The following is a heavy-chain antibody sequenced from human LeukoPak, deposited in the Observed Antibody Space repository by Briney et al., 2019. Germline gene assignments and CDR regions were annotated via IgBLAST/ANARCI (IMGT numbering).Heavy chain of an antibody. CDR1: GGTFSSYA. D-gene: IGHD3-3*01. CDR2: IIPIFGTA. Sequence: SVKVSCKASGGTFSSYAISWVRQAPGQGLEWMGGIIPIFGTANYAQKFQGRVTITADESTSTAYMGLSSLRSEDTAVYYCARESIVVVPAAKYYDFWSGYFNYMDVWGKGTTVTVSS. V-gene: IGHV1-69*13. CDR3: ARESIVVVPAAKYYDFWSGYFNYMDV. J-gene: IGHJ6*03.